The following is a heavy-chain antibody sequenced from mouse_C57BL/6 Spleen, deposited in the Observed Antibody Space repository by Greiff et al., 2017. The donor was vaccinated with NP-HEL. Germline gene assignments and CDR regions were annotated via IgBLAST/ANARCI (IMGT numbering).Heavy chain of an antibody. CDR1: GFNIKDYY. CDR2: IDPEDGET. Sequence: EVKLMESGAELVKPGASVKLSCTASGFNIKDYYTHWVKQRTEQGLEWIGRIDPEDGETKYAQKFQGKATITADTSSNTAYLQLSSLTSEDTAVYYCAREVTGSYFDYWGQGTTLTVSS. D-gene: IGHD4-1*01. V-gene: IGHV14-2*01. J-gene: IGHJ2*01. CDR3: AREVTGSYFDY.